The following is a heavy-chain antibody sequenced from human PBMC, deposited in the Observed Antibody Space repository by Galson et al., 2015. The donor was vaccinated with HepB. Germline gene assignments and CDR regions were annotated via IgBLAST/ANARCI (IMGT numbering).Heavy chain of an antibody. D-gene: IGHD2-15*01. J-gene: IGHJ6*02. CDR2: INPNSGGT. Sequence: SVKVSCKASGYTFTGYYMHWVRQAPGQGLEWMGWINPNSGGTNYAQKFQGRVTMTRDTSISTAYMELSRLRSDDTAVYYCARGPRIASPKYCSGGSCPQTSTQNYYYGMDVWGQGTTVTVSS. CDR3: ARGPRIASPKYCSGGSCPQTSTQNYYYGMDV. V-gene: IGHV1-2*02. CDR1: GYTFTGYY.